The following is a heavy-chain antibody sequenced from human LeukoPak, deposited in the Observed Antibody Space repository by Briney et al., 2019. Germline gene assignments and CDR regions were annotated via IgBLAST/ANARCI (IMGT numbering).Heavy chain of an antibody. D-gene: IGHD5-18*01. CDR3: ARGRPDTAMVRGYYYYYYYMDV. V-gene: IGHV3-66*02. J-gene: IGHJ6*03. CDR2: IYSGGST. Sequence: GGSLRLSCAASGFTVSSNYMSWVRQAPGKGLEWVSVIYSGGSTYYADSVKGRFTISRDNYKNTLYLQMNSLRAEDTAVYYCARGRPDTAMVRGYYYYYYYMDVWGKGTTVTVSS. CDR1: GFTVSSNY.